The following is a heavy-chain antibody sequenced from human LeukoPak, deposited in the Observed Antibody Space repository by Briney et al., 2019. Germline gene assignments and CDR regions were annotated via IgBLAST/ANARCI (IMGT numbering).Heavy chain of an antibody. Sequence: PGGSLRLSCAASGFTFRSCAMSWVRQTPGKGLEWVSTISDSGGSTYYADSVKGRFTISRDNSKNTLSLQMNNLRAEDTAVYYCAKVSDSGYYYWRRWGQGTLVTVSS. CDR3: AKVSDSGYYYWRR. CDR1: GFTFRSCA. J-gene: IGHJ4*02. V-gene: IGHV3-23*01. D-gene: IGHD1-26*01. CDR2: ISDSGGST.